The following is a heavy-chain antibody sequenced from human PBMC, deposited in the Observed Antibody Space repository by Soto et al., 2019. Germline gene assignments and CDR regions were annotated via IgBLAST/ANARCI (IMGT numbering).Heavy chain of an antibody. V-gene: IGHV3-30*18. J-gene: IGHJ6*01. Sequence: QVQLVESGGGVVQPGRSLRLSCAASGFTFSSYGMHWVRQAPGKGLEWVAVISYDGSNKYYADSVKGRFTISRDNSKNTLYLQMNSLRAEDTAVYYCAKGEQLVPYYYYYYGMDVW. CDR2: ISYDGSNK. CDR3: AKGEQLVPYYYYYYGMDV. D-gene: IGHD6-6*01. CDR1: GFTFSSYG.